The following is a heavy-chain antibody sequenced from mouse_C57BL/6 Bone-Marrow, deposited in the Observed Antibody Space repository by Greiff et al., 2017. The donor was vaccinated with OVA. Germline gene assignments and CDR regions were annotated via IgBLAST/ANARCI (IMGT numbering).Heavy chain of an antibody. CDR1: GFTFSSYG. Sequence: EVKLMESGGDLVKPGGSLKLSCAASGFTFSSYGMSWVRQTPDKRLEWVATISSGGSYTYYPDSVKGRFTISRDNAKNTLYLQMSSLKSEDTAMYYCARRYESYYYAMDYWGQGTSVTVSS. CDR2: ISSGGSYT. V-gene: IGHV5-6*02. D-gene: IGHD2-10*02. J-gene: IGHJ4*01. CDR3: ARRYESYYYAMDY.